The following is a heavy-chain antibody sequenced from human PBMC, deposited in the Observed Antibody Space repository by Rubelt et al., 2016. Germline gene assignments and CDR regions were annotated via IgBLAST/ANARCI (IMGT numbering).Heavy chain of an antibody. CDR3: ARVPAGYCSSTSCYVSDY. D-gene: IGHD2-2*03. Sequence: QVQLVQSGAEVKKPGASVKVSCKASGYTFTSYAMHLVRQAPGQRLEWMGWINAGNGNTKYSQKFQGRVTSTRDASASTAYMELSSLRSEDTAVYYCARVPAGYCSSTSCYVSDYWGQGTLVTVSS. J-gene: IGHJ4*02. CDR2: INAGNGNT. CDR1: GYTFTSYA. V-gene: IGHV1-3*01.